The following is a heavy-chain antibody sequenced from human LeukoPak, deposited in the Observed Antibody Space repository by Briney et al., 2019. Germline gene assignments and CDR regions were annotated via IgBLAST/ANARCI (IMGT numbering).Heavy chain of an antibody. D-gene: IGHD2-2*01. V-gene: IGHV4-34*01. J-gene: IGHJ6*03. CDR1: GGSFSGYY. CDR3: ASLGRKSYCSSTSCYRYYYYYMDV. Sequence: SETVSLTCAVYGGSFSGYYWSWIRQPPGKGLEWIGEINHSGSTNYNPSLKSRVTISVDTSKNQFSLKLSSVTAADTAVYYCASLGRKSYCSSTSCYRYYYYYMDVWGKGTTVTVSS. CDR2: INHSGST.